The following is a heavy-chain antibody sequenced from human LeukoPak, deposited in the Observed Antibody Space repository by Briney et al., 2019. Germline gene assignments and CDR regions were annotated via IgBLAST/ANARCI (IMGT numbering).Heavy chain of an antibody. CDR3: AKHQDWTVTVPDY. CDR2: ISGSGVDT. Sequence: GGSLRLSCAASGFTFSNYAMSWVRQAPGKGLEWVSTISGSGVDTDYADSVKDRFPISRDNSRNTLYLQMNSLRAEDTAVYYCAKHQDWTVTVPDYWGQGTLVSVSS. CDR1: GFTFSNYA. J-gene: IGHJ4*02. V-gene: IGHV3-23*01. D-gene: IGHD4-17*01.